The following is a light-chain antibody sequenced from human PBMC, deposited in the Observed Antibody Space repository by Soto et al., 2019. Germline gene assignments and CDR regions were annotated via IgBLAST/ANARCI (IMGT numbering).Light chain of an antibody. V-gene: IGKV1-33*01. CDR2: GAS. Sequence: DIQMTQSPSSLSASVGDRVTITCQASQDIKNYLNWYQQKPGKAPKLLIYGASNLETGVPSRFSEGRSVTDFTFTITSLQPEDFATPYCQQYDSLAQCTFGGGTKVEIE. CDR1: QDIKNY. J-gene: IGKJ4*01. CDR3: QQYDSLAQCT.